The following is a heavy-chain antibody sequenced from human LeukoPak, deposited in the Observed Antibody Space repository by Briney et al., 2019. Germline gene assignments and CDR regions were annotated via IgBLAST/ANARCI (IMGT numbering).Heavy chain of an antibody. V-gene: IGHV1-2*02. CDR2: INPNSGGT. Sequence: ASVKVSCKASGYTFTGYYMHWVRQAPGQGLEWMGWINPNSGGTNYAQKFQGRVTMTRDTSISTAYMELSRLRSDDTAVYYCATPRFGDRYYYGMDVWGQGTAVTVSS. J-gene: IGHJ6*02. CDR3: ATPRFGDRYYYGMDV. CDR1: GYTFTGYY. D-gene: IGHD3-10*01.